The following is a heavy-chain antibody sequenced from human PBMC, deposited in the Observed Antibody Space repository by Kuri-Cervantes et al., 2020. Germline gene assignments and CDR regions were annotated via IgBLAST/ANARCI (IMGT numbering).Heavy chain of an antibody. CDR3: VRVSPLSSGWGGYFDY. J-gene: IGHJ4*02. D-gene: IGHD6-19*01. Sequence: GESLKISCAASGFTFSSYAMHWVRQAPGKGLEWVGRIKSKTDGGTTDYAAPVKGRFTISRDDSKNTLYLQMNSLRVEDTAVYYCVRVSPLSSGWGGYFDYWGQGTQVTVSS. CDR1: GFTFSSYA. CDR2: IKSKTDGGTT. V-gene: IGHV3-15*01.